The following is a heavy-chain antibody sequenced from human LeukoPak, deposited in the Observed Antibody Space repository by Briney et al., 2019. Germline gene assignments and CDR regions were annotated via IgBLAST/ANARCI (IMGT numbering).Heavy chain of an antibody. CDR1: GGSISSGDYY. Sequence: SETLSLTCTVSGGSISSGDYYWSWVRQPPGKGLEWIGYIYYSGSTYYNPSLKSRVTISVDTSKNQFSLKLSSVTAADTAVYYCAKAPPIYYYDSSFYFDYWGQGTLVTVSS. CDR3: AKAPPIYYYDSSFYFDY. CDR2: IYYSGST. V-gene: IGHV4-30-4*01. D-gene: IGHD3-22*01. J-gene: IGHJ4*02.